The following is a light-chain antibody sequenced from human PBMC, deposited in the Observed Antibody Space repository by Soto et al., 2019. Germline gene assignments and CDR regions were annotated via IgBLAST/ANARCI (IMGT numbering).Light chain of an antibody. V-gene: IGKV3-20*01. CDR3: QQYSSSPLT. CDR1: QSVSNSY. CDR2: GVS. Sequence: DIVLAQSPGTLSLSPGERATLSCRASQSVSNSYLAWYQQKPGQAPRLLTYGVSSRATGIPDRFSGSGSGTDFTLTITRLEPEDFAVYYCQQYSSSPLTFGGGTKVDIK. J-gene: IGKJ4*01.